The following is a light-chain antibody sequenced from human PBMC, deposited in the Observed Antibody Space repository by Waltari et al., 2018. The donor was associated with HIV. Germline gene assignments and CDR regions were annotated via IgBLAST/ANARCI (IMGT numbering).Light chain of an antibody. V-gene: IGKV4-1*01. CDR3: HQYYTTPWA. J-gene: IGKJ1*01. CDR2: WAS. Sequence: RATINCKASQSVLYNSNSKNYLSWYQQRPGQPPKLLIYWASTRESGVPDRFSGSASGTDFTLTISGLQAEDVAVYYCHQYYTTPWAFGQGTKVEIK. CDR1: QSVLYNSNSKNY.